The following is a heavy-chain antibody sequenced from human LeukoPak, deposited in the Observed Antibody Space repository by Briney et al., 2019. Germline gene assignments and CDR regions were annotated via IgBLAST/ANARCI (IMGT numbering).Heavy chain of an antibody. CDR2: ISYIGSP. CDR3: ARDSSSSSSLGY. J-gene: IGHJ4*02. D-gene: IGHD6-13*01. V-gene: IGHV4-39*07. Sequence: PSETLSLTCTVSGGSITSTSYYWAWIRQPPGKGLEWIGTISYIGSPYYNPSLKSRVTISLDASKNQFSLNLSSVTAADRAVYYCARDSSSSSSLGYWGQGTLVTVSS. CDR1: GGSITSTSYY.